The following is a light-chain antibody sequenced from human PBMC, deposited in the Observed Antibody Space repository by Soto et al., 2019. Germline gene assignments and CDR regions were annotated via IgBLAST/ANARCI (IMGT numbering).Light chain of an antibody. CDR2: GAS. CDR1: QSISTY. CDR3: QQTYRAPLT. J-gene: IGKJ4*01. Sequence: DIQMTQSPSSLSASVGDRVTITCRASQSISTYLNWYQQKPGKAPKVLIYGASSLQSGVPSRFSGGGSGTDFTLSISSLQPEDSATYYCQQTYRAPLTFGGGTNVEIK. V-gene: IGKV1-39*01.